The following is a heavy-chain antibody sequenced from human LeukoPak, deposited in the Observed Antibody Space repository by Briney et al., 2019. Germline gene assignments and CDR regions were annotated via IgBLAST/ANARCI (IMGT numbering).Heavy chain of an antibody. CDR2: ISGSGGST. CDR3: AKGNVDIVATTD. V-gene: IGHV3-23*01. J-gene: IGHJ4*02. D-gene: IGHD5-12*01. Sequence: GGSLRLSCAASGFTFSSYAMSWVRQAPGKGLEWVSAISGSGGSTYYADSVKGRFTISSDNSKNTLYLQMNSLRAEDTAVYYCAKGNVDIVATTDWGQGTLVTVSS. CDR1: GFTFSSYA.